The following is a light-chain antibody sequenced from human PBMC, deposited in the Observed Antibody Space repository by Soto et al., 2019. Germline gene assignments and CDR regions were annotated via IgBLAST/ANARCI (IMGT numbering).Light chain of an antibody. Sequence: QSVLTQPPSASGTPGQRVTISSSGSSSKIGSNYVFWYQHLPGTAPKLLMYRNNQRPSGVPDRFSGSKSGTSASLAISGLQSEDETDYYCAAWDDSLSGVVFGGGTQLTVL. V-gene: IGLV1-47*01. J-gene: IGLJ2*01. CDR2: RNN. CDR3: AAWDDSLSGVV. CDR1: SSKIGSNY.